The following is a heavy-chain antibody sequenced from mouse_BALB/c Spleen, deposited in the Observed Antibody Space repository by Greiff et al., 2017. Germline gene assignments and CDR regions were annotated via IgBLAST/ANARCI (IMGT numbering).Heavy chain of an antibody. CDR3: ARGYGNYGAWFAY. D-gene: IGHD2-1*01. Sequence: QVQLQQSGAELARPGASVKLSCKASGYTFTSYWMQWVKQRPGQGLEWIGAIYPGDGDTRYTQKFKGKATLTADKSSSTAYMQLSSLASEDSAVYYCARGYGNYGAWFAYWGQGTLVTVSA. CDR1: GYTFTSYW. CDR2: IYPGDGDT. J-gene: IGHJ3*01. V-gene: IGHV1-87*01.